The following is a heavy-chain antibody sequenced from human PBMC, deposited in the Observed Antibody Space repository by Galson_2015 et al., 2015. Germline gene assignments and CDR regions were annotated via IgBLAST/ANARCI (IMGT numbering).Heavy chain of an antibody. Sequence: CAISGDSVSSHSAAWNWIRQSPSRGLEWLGRTYYRSKWYNDYAVSVKSRVTINPDTSKNRFSLQLNSVTPEDTAVYYCTRETRGGSSYFDYWGQGTLVTVSS. CDR2: TYYRSKWYN. CDR1: GDSVSSHSAA. J-gene: IGHJ4*02. CDR3: TRETRGGSSYFDY. D-gene: IGHD1-26*01. V-gene: IGHV6-1*01.